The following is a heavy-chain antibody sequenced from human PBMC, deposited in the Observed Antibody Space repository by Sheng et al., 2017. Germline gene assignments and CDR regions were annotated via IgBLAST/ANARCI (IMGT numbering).Heavy chain of an antibody. D-gene: IGHD3-10*01. Sequence: QVQLVQSGAEVKKPGSSVKVSCKASGGTFSSYAISWVRQAPGQGLEWMGGIIPIFGTANYAQKFQGRVTITADESTSTAYMELSSLRSEDTAVYYCARTHFGELLAYYYYMDVWGQGTTVTVSS. CDR3: ARTHFGELLAYYYYMDV. J-gene: IGHJ6*03. V-gene: IGHV1-69*13. CDR1: GGTFSSYA. CDR2: IIPIFGTA.